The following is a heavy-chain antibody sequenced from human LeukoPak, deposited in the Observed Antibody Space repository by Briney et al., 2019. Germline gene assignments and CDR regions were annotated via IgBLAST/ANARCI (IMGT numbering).Heavy chain of an antibody. CDR1: GFTVSSNY. J-gene: IGHJ4*02. D-gene: IGHD3-10*01. Sequence: GGSLRLSCAASGFTVSSNYMSWVRQATGKGLEWVSVIYSGGSTYYADSVKGRFTISRDNSKNTLYLQMNSLRAEDTAVYYCARGLLRAGGRHVAGDDYWGQGTLVTVSS. CDR3: ARGLLRAGGRHVAGDDY. V-gene: IGHV3-53*01. CDR2: IYSGGST.